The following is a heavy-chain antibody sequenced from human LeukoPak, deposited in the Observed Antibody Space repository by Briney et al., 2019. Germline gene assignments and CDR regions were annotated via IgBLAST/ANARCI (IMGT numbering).Heavy chain of an antibody. V-gene: IGHV3-30*18. D-gene: IGHD3-22*01. CDR1: GFTFRSYG. J-gene: IGHJ4*02. CDR3: AKLRYYYDSSGYYPFDY. CDR2: ISYDGSNK. Sequence: GGSLRLSCAASGFTFRSYGMHWVRQAPGKGLEWVAVISYDGSNKYYADSVKGRFTISRDNSKSTLYLEMNSLRAEDTAVYYCAKLRYYYDSSGYYPFDYWGQGTLVTVSS.